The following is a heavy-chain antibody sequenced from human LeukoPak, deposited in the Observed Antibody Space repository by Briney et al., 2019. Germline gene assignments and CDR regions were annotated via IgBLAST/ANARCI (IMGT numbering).Heavy chain of an antibody. D-gene: IGHD1-26*01. CDR2: ISSRSSVI. CDR3: ARGGAGATKDDTFDI. V-gene: IGHV3-21*01. CDR1: GFTFSSYS. Sequence: GGSLRLSCAASGFTFSSYSMNWVRQAPGRGLGWVSSISSRSSVIFYADSVEGRFTISRDNAENSLYLQMISLRAEDTAVYYCARGGAGATKDDTFDIWGQGTMVTVSS. J-gene: IGHJ3*02.